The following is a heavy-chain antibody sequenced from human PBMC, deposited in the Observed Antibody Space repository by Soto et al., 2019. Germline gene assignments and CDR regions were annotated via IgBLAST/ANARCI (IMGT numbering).Heavy chain of an antibody. J-gene: IGHJ3*01. CDR1: RFTFSNFA. CDR2: ISASYDGT. D-gene: IGHD2-21*02. Sequence: GGSLRLSCAASRFTFSNFAMSWVRQAPGKGLEWVSTISASYDGTYYADSVKGRFTISRDNSKSTLYLQMNGLRAEDTAVYYSAKSLVRGVTAMRGPSAFDLWGQGTMVTVSS. V-gene: IGHV3-23*01. CDR3: AKSLVRGVTAMRGPSAFDL.